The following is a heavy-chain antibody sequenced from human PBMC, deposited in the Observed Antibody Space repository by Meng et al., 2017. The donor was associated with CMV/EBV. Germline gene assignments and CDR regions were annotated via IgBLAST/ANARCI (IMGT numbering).Heavy chain of an antibody. CDR2: IYYSGST. CDR3: ARGAGQLGPDY. V-gene: IGHV4-59*01. D-gene: IGHD6-6*01. Sequence: QVQPQELGPGLVKPSETLSLTCTVSGGSISSYYWSWIRQPPGKGLEWIGYIYYSGSTNYNPSLKSRVTISVDTSKNQFSLKLSSVTAADTAVYYCARGAGQLGPDYWGQGTLVTVSS. J-gene: IGHJ4*02. CDR1: GGSISSYY.